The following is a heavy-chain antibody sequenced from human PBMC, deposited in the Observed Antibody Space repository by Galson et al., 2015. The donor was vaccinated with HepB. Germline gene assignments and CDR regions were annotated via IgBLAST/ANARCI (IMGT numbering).Heavy chain of an antibody. CDR3: ARAVRSEYYFGSAHFDY. V-gene: IGHV4-39*07. CDR1: GGSISSRNYY. CDR2: FYYSGST. J-gene: IGHJ4*02. Sequence: LSLTCTVSGGSISSRNYYWGWVRQPPGKVLEWIGSFYYSGSTYYNPSLKSRVTISGDMSKNQFSLKLTSVTAADTAVYYCARAVRSEYYFGSAHFDYWGQGSLVTVSS. D-gene: IGHD3-10*01.